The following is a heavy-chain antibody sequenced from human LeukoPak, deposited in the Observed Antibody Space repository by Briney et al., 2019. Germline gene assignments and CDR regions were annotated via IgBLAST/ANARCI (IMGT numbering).Heavy chain of an antibody. V-gene: IGHV4-39*07. Sequence: SETLSLTCSVSGDSFSSVTDYWAWIRQPPGKGLEWIASGDYSGGTYYNPSLESRVAISADMSKKQISLKLSSVTAADTAVYYCARERGYCSGGSCYNDAFDIWGQGTMVTVSS. CDR2: GDYSGGT. D-gene: IGHD2-15*01. CDR1: GDSFSSVTDY. CDR3: ARERGYCSGGSCYNDAFDI. J-gene: IGHJ3*02.